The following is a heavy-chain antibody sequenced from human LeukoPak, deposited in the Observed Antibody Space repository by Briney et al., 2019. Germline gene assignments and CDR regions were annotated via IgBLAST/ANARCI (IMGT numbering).Heavy chain of an antibody. V-gene: IGHV3-23*01. CDR3: ATNSDYRFEY. D-gene: IGHD3-22*01. J-gene: IGHJ4*02. Sequence: GGSLRLSCAASGFTFDNYAMTWVRQAPGKGLEWVSTISGPAITTHYAGSVKGRFSISRDNAKNSLFLQMNSLRDEDTAVYYCATNSDYRFEYWGQGTLVTVSS. CDR1: GFTFDNYA. CDR2: ISGPAITT.